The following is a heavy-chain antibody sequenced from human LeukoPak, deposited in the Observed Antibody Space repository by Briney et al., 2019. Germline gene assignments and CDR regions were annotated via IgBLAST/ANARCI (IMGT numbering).Heavy chain of an antibody. D-gene: IGHD3-10*01. V-gene: IGHV3-30*01. Sequence: GGSLRLSCAASGFTFSSYAMHWVRQAPGKGLEWVSIISSGGVYDYYADSVKGRFTISRDNSKNTLYLRLNSLTTEDTAVYYCARDSTYYYDSGSSGPHYFGNWGQGTLVTVSS. CDR2: ISSGGVYD. J-gene: IGHJ4*02. CDR3: ARDSTYYYDSGSSGPHYFGN. CDR1: GFTFSSYA.